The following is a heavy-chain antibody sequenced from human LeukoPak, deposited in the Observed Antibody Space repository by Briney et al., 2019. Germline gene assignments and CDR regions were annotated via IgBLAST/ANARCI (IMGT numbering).Heavy chain of an antibody. CDR2: IYPGDSDT. Sequence: GESLQISCQGSGYSFTSYWIGWVRQMPGKGLEWMGIIYPGDSDTRYSPSFQGQVTISADKSISTAYQQWSSLKASDTAMYYCARQAGWLQLHQLWDYWGQGTLVTVSS. V-gene: IGHV5-51*01. CDR1: GYSFTSYW. CDR3: ARQAGWLQLHQLWDY. D-gene: IGHD5-24*01. J-gene: IGHJ4*02.